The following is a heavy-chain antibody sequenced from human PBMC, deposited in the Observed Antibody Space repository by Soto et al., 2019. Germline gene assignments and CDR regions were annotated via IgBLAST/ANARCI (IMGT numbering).Heavy chain of an antibody. CDR1: GGSISSGDYY. J-gene: IGHJ6*02. CDR3: ASHDYAHYGIDV. V-gene: IGHV4-30-4*01. CDR2: IYYRGST. Sequence: PSETLSLTCTVSGGSISSGDYYWSWIRQPPGKGLEWIGYIYYRGSTYYNPSLKRRVTISVDTSKNQYSMKLSTVTAANTAGYYGASHDYAHYGIDVWGQGTTVTVS. D-gene: IGHD4-17*01.